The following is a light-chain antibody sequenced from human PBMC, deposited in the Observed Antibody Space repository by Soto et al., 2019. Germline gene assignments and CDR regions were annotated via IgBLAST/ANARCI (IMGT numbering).Light chain of an antibody. Sequence: EIVMTQSPGTLSVSSGERATLSCRASQSVSSNLAWYQQKPGQAPRLLIYGASTRATGIPARFSGSGSGTEFTLTISTLQSEDFAVYYCQQYDNWPPFTFGPGTKVDI. J-gene: IGKJ3*01. CDR2: GAS. CDR3: QQYDNWPPFT. V-gene: IGKV3-15*01. CDR1: QSVSSN.